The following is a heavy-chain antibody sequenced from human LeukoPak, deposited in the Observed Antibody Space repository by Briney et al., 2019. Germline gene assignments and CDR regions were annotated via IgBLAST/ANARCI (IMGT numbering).Heavy chain of an antibody. CDR2: IDATGRHI. J-gene: IGHJ4*02. Sequence: GGSLRLSCGASGFTFSNYAMNWVRQVPGKGLEWVSSIDATGRHIFYADSVKGRFTISRDSAENSLYLQMNCLRVEDTAVYYCARGPPYGSRSGYFDYWGQGTLVTVSS. CDR1: GFTFSNYA. CDR3: ARGPPYGSRSGYFDY. V-gene: IGHV3-21*01. D-gene: IGHD3-10*01.